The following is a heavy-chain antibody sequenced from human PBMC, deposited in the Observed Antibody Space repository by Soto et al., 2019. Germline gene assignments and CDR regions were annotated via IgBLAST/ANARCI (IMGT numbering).Heavy chain of an antibody. D-gene: IGHD2-15*01. CDR3: ARGDIVVVVASKSVWFDP. Sequence: QVQLQESGPGLVKPSQTLSLTCTVSGGSISSGGYYWSWIRQHPGKGLEWIGYIYYSGSTYYNPSLKKRVTISVDTSKNQFSLKLSSVTAADTAVYYGARGDIVVVVASKSVWFDPWGQGTLVTVSS. CDR1: GGSISSGGYY. CDR2: IYYSGST. J-gene: IGHJ5*02. V-gene: IGHV4-31*03.